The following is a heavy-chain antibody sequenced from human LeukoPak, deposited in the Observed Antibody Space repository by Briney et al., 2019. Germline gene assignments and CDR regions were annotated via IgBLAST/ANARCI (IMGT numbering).Heavy chain of an antibody. CDR3: ARDFRKVVTGAIEDV. Sequence: PGGSLRLSCAASGFTFSSYSMNWVRQAPGKGLEWVSSISSSSSYIYYADSVKGRFTISRDNAKNSLYLQMNSLRAEDTAVYYRARDFRKVVTGAIEDVWGKGTTVTVSS. CDR1: GFTFSSYS. CDR2: ISSSSSYI. V-gene: IGHV3-21*01. D-gene: IGHD2-2*02. J-gene: IGHJ6*04.